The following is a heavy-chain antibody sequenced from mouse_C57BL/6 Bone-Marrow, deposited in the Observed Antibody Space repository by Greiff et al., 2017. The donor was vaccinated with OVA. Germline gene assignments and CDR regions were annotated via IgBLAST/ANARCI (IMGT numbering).Heavy chain of an antibody. D-gene: IGHD2-2*01. J-gene: IGHJ2*01. V-gene: IGHV1-76*01. CDR3: ARSERLRDYFDD. CDR2: IYPGSGNI. Sequence: VKLQESGAELVRPGASVKLSCKASGYTFTDYYISWVKQRPGPGLEWIARIYPGSGNIYYNEKFKGKATLTAEKSSSTAYMQLSSLTSDDSAVYFCARSERLRDYFDDWGQGTTLTVSS. CDR1: GYTFTDYY.